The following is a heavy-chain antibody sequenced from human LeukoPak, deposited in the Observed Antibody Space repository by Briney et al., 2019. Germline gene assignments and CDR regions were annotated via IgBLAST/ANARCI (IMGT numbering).Heavy chain of an antibody. D-gene: IGHD2-2*01. V-gene: IGHV3-23*01. CDR2: ISGSGGST. J-gene: IGHJ6*03. CDR3: ARSPPRALDIVVVPAAMGYYYYMDV. Sequence: GGSLRLSCAASGFTFSSYGMHWVRQAPGKGLEWVSAISGSGGSTYYADSVKGRFTISRDNSKNTLYLQMNSLRAEDTAVYYCARSPPRALDIVVVPAAMGYYYYMDVWGKGTTVTVSS. CDR1: GFTFSSYG.